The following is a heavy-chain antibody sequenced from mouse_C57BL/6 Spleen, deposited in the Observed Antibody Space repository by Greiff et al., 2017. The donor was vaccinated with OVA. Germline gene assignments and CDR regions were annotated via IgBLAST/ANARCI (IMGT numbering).Heavy chain of an antibody. CDR3: ARRPFITTVVAHWYFDV. CDR1: GYTFTSYW. V-gene: IGHV1-69*01. J-gene: IGHJ1*03. D-gene: IGHD1-1*01. Sequence: VQLQQPGAELVMPGASVKLSCKASGYTFTSYWMHWVKQRPGQGLEWIGEIDPSDSYTNYNQKFKGKSTLTVDKSSSTAYMQLSSLTSEDSAVYYCARRPFITTVVAHWYFDVWGTGTTVTVSS. CDR2: IDPSDSYT.